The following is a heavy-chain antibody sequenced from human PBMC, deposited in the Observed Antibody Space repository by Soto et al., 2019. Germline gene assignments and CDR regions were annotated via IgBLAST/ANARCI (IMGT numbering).Heavy chain of an antibody. V-gene: IGHV3-23*01. CDR3: VRDKVGVDVYYFDY. D-gene: IGHD5-12*01. J-gene: IGHJ4*02. CDR1: GFTFSDYA. Sequence: GGSLRLSCAASGFTFSDYAMSWVRRAPGKGLEWVSGIGGSGDSTYYADSVTGRFTISRDRSKNILYLQMNSLRAEDTALYYCVRDKVGVDVYYFDYWGLGTLVTVSS. CDR2: IGGSGDST.